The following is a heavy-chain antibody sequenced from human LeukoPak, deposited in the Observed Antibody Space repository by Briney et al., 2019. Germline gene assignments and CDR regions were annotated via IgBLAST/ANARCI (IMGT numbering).Heavy chain of an antibody. CDR3: ARVSAYGDYAGTLDY. CDR2: IYYSGST. V-gene: IGHV4-59*01. J-gene: IGHJ4*02. D-gene: IGHD4-17*01. Sequence: SETLSLTCTVSGGSLTSYYWSWIRQPPGKGLEWIGYIYYSGSTSYNPSLKSRLSISVDTSKNQFSLRLSSVTAADTAVYYCARVSAYGDYAGTLDYWGQGTLVTVSS. CDR1: GGSLTSYY.